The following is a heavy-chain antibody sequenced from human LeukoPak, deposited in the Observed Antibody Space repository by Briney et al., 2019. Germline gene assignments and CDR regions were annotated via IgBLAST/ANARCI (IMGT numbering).Heavy chain of an antibody. CDR1: GYTFTNYG. D-gene: IGHD6-13*01. CDR3: AGAPPRVTAAGYDY. CDR2: ISANNGET. Sequence: ASVKVSCKTSGYTFTNYGITWVRQAPGQGLEWVVWISANNGETNYAQKVQGRVTVTTDTSTSTAYMELRSLRSDDTAVYYCAGAPPRVTAAGYDYWGQGTLVTVSS. J-gene: IGHJ4*02. V-gene: IGHV1-18*01.